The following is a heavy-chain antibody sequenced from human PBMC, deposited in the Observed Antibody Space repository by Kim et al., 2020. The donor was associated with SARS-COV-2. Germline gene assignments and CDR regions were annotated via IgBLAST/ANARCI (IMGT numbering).Heavy chain of an antibody. V-gene: IGHV4-31*03. J-gene: IGHJ4*02. Sequence: SETLSLTCTVSGDSVRSPYFWSWIRQFPGRGLEWIAYIHYSGDTYSNPSLQSRASASMDTSRNEFSLKIRSMTAADTAVYYCARLLPARPWEDCWGQGTLVTVSS. CDR3: ARLLPARPWEDC. D-gene: IGHD6-6*01. CDR2: IHYSGDT. CDR1: GDSVRSPYF.